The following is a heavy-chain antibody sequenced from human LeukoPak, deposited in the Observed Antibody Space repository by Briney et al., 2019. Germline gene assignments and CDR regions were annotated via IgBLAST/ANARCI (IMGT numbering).Heavy chain of an antibody. D-gene: IGHD6-13*01. CDR2: IYNSGIT. CDR1: GGSISSYY. V-gene: IGHV4-59*01. CDR3: AREVAAAGFDY. Sequence: SETLSLTCTVSGGSISSYYWSWLRQPPGKGLEWIGYIYNSGITNYNPSLKSRVTISVDTSKNQFSLKLSSVTAADTAVYYCAREVAAAGFDYWGQGTLVTVSS. J-gene: IGHJ4*02.